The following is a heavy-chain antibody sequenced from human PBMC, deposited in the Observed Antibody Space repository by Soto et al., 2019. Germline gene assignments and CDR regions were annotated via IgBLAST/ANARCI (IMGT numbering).Heavy chain of an antibody. Sequence: SGPTLVNPTQTLTLTCICCGFSLSTNGVGVGWIRQPPGKALEWLALIYWDDDNHYSPSLKSTLTITKDTSKNQVVLTMTNMDPVDTATYFCAHTPIAAADFDYRGQGTLVTVPP. J-gene: IGHJ4*02. CDR3: AHTPIAAADFDY. CDR1: GFSLSTNGVG. V-gene: IGHV2-5*02. D-gene: IGHD6-13*01. CDR2: IYWDDDN.